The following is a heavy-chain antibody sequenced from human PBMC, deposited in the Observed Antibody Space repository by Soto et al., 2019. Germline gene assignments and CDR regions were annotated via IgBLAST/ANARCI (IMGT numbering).Heavy chain of an antibody. CDR3: AKGFDYGDTKHIDH. CDR2: ITNTGLTT. CDR1: GCGFSTHA. V-gene: IGHV3-23*01. J-gene: IGHJ4*02. Sequence: XGSLRLSCAAAGCGFSTHALTWVRKAPGKGLEWLSSITNTGLTTHYADSVKGRFTISRESSRNTLHLQMNYLRVDDTASYYCAKGFDYGDTKHIDHWRQGTLVTVSS. D-gene: IGHD4-17*01.